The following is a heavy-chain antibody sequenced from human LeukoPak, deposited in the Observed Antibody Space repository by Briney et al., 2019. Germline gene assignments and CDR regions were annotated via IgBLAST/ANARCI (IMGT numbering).Heavy chain of an antibody. J-gene: IGHJ4*02. D-gene: IGHD3-10*01. CDR2: INHSGST. CDR3: ARRITMVRGFNY. V-gene: IGHV4-34*01. Sequence: SETLSLTCAVYGGSFSGYYWSWIRQPPGQGLEWIGEINHSGSTNYNPSLKSRVTISVDTSKNQFSLKLSSVTAADTAVYYCARRITMVRGFNYWGQGTLVTVSS. CDR1: GGSFSGYY.